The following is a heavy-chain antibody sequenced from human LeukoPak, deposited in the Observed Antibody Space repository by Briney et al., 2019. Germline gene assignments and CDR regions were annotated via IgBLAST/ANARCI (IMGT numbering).Heavy chain of an antibody. CDR1: GFTFSSYG. CDR3: AKASLEWLLSSSFDY. V-gene: IGHV3-33*06. CDR2: IWYDGSNK. Sequence: GGSLRLSCAASGFTFSSYGMHWVRQAPGKGLEWLAVIWYDGSNKYYADSVKGRFTISRDNSKNTLYLQMNSLRAEDTAVYYCAKASLEWLLSSSFDYWGQGTLVTVSS. D-gene: IGHD3-3*01. J-gene: IGHJ4*02.